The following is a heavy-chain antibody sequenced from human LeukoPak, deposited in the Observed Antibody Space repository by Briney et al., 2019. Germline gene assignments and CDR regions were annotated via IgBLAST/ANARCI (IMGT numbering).Heavy chain of an antibody. CDR2: FDPEDGET. V-gene: IGHV1-24*01. D-gene: IGHD6-13*01. J-gene: IGHJ6*03. Sequence: ASVKVSCKVSGYTLTELSMHWVRQAPGKGLEWMGRFDPEDGETIYAQKFQGRVTMTEDTSTDTAYMELSSLRSEDTAVYYCATGGSAAAGNYYYYYMDVWGKGTTVTISS. CDR3: ATGGSAAAGNYYYYYMDV. CDR1: GYTLTELS.